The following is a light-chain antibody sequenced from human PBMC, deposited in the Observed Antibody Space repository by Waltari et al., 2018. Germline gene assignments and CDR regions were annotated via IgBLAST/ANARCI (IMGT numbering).Light chain of an antibody. V-gene: IGLV7-43*01. Sequence: QTVVTQEPSLTVSPGGTVTLTCASSTGPVASAHYPSWFQQMPGQAPRALFFSSTNMCSWAPARFSGSLLGCKAALTLSSVQPEDEADYYCLLHFGGDQLVFGGGTRLTVL. CDR1: TGPVASAHY. J-gene: IGLJ3*02. CDR3: LLHFGGDQLV. CDR2: SST.